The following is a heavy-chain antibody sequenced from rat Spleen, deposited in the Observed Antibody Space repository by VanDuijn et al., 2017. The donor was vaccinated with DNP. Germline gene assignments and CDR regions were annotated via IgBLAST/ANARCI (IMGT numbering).Heavy chain of an antibody. CDR1: GFTFSDYN. CDR3: TTDFERGY. V-gene: IGHV5-7*01. J-gene: IGHJ2*01. Sequence: EVQLVESGGGLVQPGRSLKLSCAASGFTFSDYNMAWVRQAPKKGLEWVATISYDGSSTYYRDSVKGRFTISRDNAKGTLYLQMDSLRSEDTATYYCTTDFERGYWGQGVMVTVSS. CDR2: ISYDGSST. D-gene: IGHD1-11*01.